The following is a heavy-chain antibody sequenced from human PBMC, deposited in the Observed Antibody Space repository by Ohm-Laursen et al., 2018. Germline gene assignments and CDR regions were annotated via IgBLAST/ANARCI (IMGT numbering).Heavy chain of an antibody. V-gene: IGHV3-9*01. CDR2: ISWNSGSI. CDR3: AKDTAAGSQAEVFDY. J-gene: IGHJ4*02. Sequence: SLRLSCSATGFTFDDYAMHWVRQAPGKGLEWVSGISWNSGSIAYADSVKGRFTISRDNAKNSLYLQMNSLRAEDTALYYCAKDTAAGSQAEVFDYWGQGTLVTVSS. CDR1: GFTFDDYA. D-gene: IGHD6-13*01.